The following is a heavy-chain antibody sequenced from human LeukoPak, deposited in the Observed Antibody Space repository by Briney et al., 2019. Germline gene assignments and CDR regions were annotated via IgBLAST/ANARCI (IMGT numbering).Heavy chain of an antibody. D-gene: IGHD2-2*01. J-gene: IGHJ5*02. CDR3: ARGSRNIVVVPAAGNFDP. CDR1: GGSISSSSYY. V-gene: IGHV4-39*07. Sequence: PSETLSLTCTVSGGSISSSSYYWGWLRQPPGKGLEWIGEINHSGSTNYNPSLKSRVTISVDTSKNQFSLKLSSVTAADTAVYYCARGSRNIVVVPAAGNFDPWGQGTLVTVSS. CDR2: INHSGST.